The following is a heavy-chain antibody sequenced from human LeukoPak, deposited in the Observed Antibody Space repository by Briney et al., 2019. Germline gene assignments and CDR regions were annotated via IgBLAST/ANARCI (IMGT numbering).Heavy chain of an antibody. Sequence: GGSLRLSCAASGSTFSSYSMYWVRQAPGKGLEWVSYISSSSSTIYYADSVKGRFTISRDNAKNSLYLQMNSLRAEDTAVYYCARDPPTNYRYSSSSGRYFDYWGQGTLVTVSS. J-gene: IGHJ4*02. CDR2: ISSSSSTI. D-gene: IGHD6-6*01. V-gene: IGHV3-48*01. CDR1: GSTFSSYS. CDR3: ARDPPTNYRYSSSSGRYFDY.